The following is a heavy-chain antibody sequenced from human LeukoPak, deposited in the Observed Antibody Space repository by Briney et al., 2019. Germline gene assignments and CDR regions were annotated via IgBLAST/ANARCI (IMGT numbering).Heavy chain of an antibody. CDR2: IYYSGST. Sequence: PSETLSLTCTVSGGSISSSSYYWGWIRQPPGKGLEWIGSIYYSGSTYYNPSLKSRVTLSVDTSKNQFSLKLSSVTAADTAVYYCARLTGADYDILTGYWYYFDYWGQGTLVTVSS. D-gene: IGHD3-9*01. J-gene: IGHJ4*02. CDR1: GGSISSSSYY. CDR3: ARLTGADYDILTGYWYYFDY. V-gene: IGHV4-39*01.